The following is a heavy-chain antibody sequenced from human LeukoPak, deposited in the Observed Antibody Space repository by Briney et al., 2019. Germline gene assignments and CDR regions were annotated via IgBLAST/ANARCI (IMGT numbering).Heavy chain of an antibody. J-gene: IGHJ4*02. D-gene: IGHD1-26*01. CDR3: AIGWELDY. Sequence: ASVNVSCKASGYTFTNYVISWVRQAPGQGLEWMGWTHSYNGNTNYAQKLQGRVTMTTDTSTSTAYMELRRLKSDDTAVYYCAIGWELDYWGQGTLVTVSS. CDR1: GYTFTNYV. CDR2: THSYNGNT. V-gene: IGHV1-18*01.